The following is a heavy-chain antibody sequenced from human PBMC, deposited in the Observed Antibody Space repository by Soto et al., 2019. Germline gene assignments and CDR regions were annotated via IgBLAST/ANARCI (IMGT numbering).Heavy chain of an antibody. Sequence: QMQLQESGPGLVKPSQTLSLTCTVSGGSISSGGYYWSWIRQHPGKGLEWIGYIYYSGSTYYNPSLMSRVTISVDTSKNQFSLKLSSVTAADTAVYYCARDRECSGGTCYNYFDYWGQGTLVTVSS. D-gene: IGHD2-15*01. J-gene: IGHJ4*02. V-gene: IGHV4-31*03. CDR1: GGSISSGGYY. CDR2: IYYSGST. CDR3: ARDRECSGGTCYNYFDY.